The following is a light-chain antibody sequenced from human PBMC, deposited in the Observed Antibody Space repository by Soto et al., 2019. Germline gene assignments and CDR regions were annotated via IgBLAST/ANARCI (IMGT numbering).Light chain of an antibody. J-gene: IGKJ3*01. V-gene: IGKV3-20*01. CDR3: QQYGGSPFT. CDR1: QSVSTSY. CDR2: GAF. Sequence: EIVLTQSPGTLSLSPGERATLSCRASQSVSTSYLAWYQQKPGQAPRLLIYGAFTRATGIPDWFSGSGSGTDFTLTISRLEPEDFAVYYCQQYGGSPFTFGPGTKVDIK.